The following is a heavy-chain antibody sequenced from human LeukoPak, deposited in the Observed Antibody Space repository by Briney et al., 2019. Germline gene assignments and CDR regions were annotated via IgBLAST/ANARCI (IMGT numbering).Heavy chain of an antibody. Sequence: SVKVSCKASGGTFSSYAISWVRQAPGQGLEWMGRIIPILGIANYAQKVQGRVTITADKSTSTAYMELSSLRSEDTAVYYCARIGYCSSTSCYARRAGWGQGTLVTVSS. CDR2: IIPILGIA. D-gene: IGHD2-2*01. CDR3: ARIGYCSSTSCYARRAG. V-gene: IGHV1-69*04. J-gene: IGHJ4*02. CDR1: GGTFSSYA.